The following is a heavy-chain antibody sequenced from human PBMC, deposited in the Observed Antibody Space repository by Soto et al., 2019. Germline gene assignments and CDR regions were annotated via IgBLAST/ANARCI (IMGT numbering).Heavy chain of an antibody. J-gene: IGHJ6*03. V-gene: IGHV4-34*01. CDR3: ARVRRAPNYDYMDV. Sequence: SETLSLTCAVYGGSFSGYYWSWIRQPPGKGLEWIGEINHSGSTNYNPSLKSRVTISVDTSKNQFSLKLSSVTAADTAVYYCARVRRAPNYDYMDVWGKGTTVT. CDR1: GGSFSGYY. D-gene: IGHD1-26*01. CDR2: INHSGST.